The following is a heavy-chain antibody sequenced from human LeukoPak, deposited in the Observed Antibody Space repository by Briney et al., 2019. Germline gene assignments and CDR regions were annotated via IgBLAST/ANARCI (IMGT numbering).Heavy chain of an antibody. V-gene: IGHV3-53*01. CDR3: ARERIHFGSGGDLRDARLFYYYGLDV. CDR1: GLTVYTNC. Sequence: GGSLRLSCVASGLTVYTNCMSWVRQAPGKGLEWVSVIYSDGSTYYSDSVRGRFTISRDNSKNTLFLQMNSLRAEDTAVYYCARERIHFGSGGDLRDARLFYYYGLDVWGQGTTVTVSS. J-gene: IGHJ6*02. CDR2: IYSDGST. D-gene: IGHD3-10*01.